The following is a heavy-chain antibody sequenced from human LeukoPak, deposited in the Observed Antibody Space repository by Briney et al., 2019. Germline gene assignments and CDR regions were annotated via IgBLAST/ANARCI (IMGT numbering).Heavy chain of an antibody. CDR2: ISGSGGST. CDR1: GFSFSSYA. D-gene: IGHD1-26*01. CDR3: AKWAEVGATPTEYFQH. V-gene: IGHV3-23*01. Sequence: QTGGSLRLSCAASGFSFSSYAMSWVRQAPGKGLEWVSAISGSGGSTYYADSVKGRFTISRDNSKNTLYLQMNSLRAEDTAVYYCAKWAEVGATPTEYFQHWGQGTLVTVSS. J-gene: IGHJ1*01.